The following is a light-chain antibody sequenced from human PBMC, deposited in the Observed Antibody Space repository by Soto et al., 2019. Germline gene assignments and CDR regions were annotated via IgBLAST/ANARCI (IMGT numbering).Light chain of an antibody. J-gene: IGLJ3*02. V-gene: IGLV2-14*01. CDR3: SSYASGSTFLM. Sequence: QSVLTQPASVSGSPGQSITISCTGTSSDVGGYNYVSWYQQHPGKAPKLMIYDVSNRPSGVSNRFSGSKSGNTASLTISGLQAEDEADYYCSSYASGSTFLMFGGGTKLAVL. CDR1: SSDVGGYNY. CDR2: DVS.